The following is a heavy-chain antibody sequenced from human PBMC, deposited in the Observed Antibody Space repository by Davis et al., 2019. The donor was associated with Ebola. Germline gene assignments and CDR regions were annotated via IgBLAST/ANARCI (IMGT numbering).Heavy chain of an antibody. CDR2: ISDTGGTT. CDR1: GFTFSSCA. CDR3: AKEGGGSSGWYGDY. V-gene: IGHV3-23*01. Sequence: PGGSLRLSCAASGFTFSSCAMSWVRQAPGKGLEWVSTISDTGGTTYYPDSMKGRFTISRDNSKNTLYLQMNSLRAEDTAVYYCAKEGGGSSGWYGDYWGQGTLVTVSS. J-gene: IGHJ4*02. D-gene: IGHD6-19*01.